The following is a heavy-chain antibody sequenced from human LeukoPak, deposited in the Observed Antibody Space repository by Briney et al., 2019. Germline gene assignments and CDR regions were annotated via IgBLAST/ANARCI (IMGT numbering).Heavy chain of an antibody. CDR1: GYSFTSYW. V-gene: IGHV5-51*01. Sequence: GESLQISCKGSGYSFTSYWIGWVRHVPGKGLGYMGIIYPGDSDTRYSPSFQGQVTISADKSISTAYLQWSSLKASDTAMYYCATLVGYGSFFDYWGQGTLVTVSS. J-gene: IGHJ4*02. CDR3: ATLVGYGSFFDY. CDR2: IYPGDSDT. D-gene: IGHD3-10*01.